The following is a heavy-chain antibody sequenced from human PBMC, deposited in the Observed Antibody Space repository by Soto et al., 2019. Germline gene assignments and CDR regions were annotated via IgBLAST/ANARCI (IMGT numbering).Heavy chain of an antibody. CDR1: GFTFSSYS. Sequence: EVQLVESGGGLVKPGRSLRLSCAASGFTFSSYSMNWVRQAPGKGLEWVSSISSSSSYIYYADSVKGRFTISRDNAKNSLYLQMNSLRAEDTAVYYCASPSGSYVRNYGMDVWGQGTTVTVSS. CDR2: ISSSSSYI. D-gene: IGHD1-26*01. CDR3: ASPSGSYVRNYGMDV. V-gene: IGHV3-21*01. J-gene: IGHJ6*02.